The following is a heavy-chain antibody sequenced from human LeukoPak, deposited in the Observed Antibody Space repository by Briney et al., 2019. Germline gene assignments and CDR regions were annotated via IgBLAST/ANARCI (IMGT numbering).Heavy chain of an antibody. CDR2: INTNTGNP. CDR3: ARPEGLYSSGWFFDY. CDR1: GYTFTSYD. V-gene: IGHV7-4-1*02. J-gene: IGHJ4*02. Sequence: ASVKVSCKASGYTFTSYDINWVRQATGQGLEWMGWINTNTGNPTYAQGFTGRFVFSLDTSVSTAYLQISSLKAEDTAVYYCARPEGLYSSGWFFDYWGQGTLVTVSS. D-gene: IGHD6-19*01.